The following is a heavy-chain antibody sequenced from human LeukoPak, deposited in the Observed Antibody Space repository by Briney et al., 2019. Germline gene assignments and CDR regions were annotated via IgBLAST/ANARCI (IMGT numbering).Heavy chain of an antibody. D-gene: IGHD3-10*01. CDR1: GFTFSSYA. CDR2: IIGSGIDT. J-gene: IGHJ4*02. V-gene: IGHV3-23*01. Sequence: PGGSLRLSCAASGFTFSSYAMSWVRQAPGKGLEWVSSIIGSGIDTQYADSVKGRFTISRDNSKNTLYLEMNSLRPEDTAIYYCAKDLISPRSVGSSEKLDYWGQGTLVTVSS. CDR3: AKDLISPRSVGSSEKLDY.